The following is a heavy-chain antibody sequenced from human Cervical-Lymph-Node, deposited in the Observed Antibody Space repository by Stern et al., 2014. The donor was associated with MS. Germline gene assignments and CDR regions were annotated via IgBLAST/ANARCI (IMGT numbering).Heavy chain of an antibody. CDR1: GFTFSSHG. CDR3: AKDGDKTAYGMDV. CDR2: IWHDGSNK. V-gene: IGHV3-33*06. Sequence: VQLVESGGGVVQPGRSLRLSCVASGFTFSSHGTHWVRQAPGKGLEWLAVIWHDGSNKYYADSVKGRFTISRDNSKKTLFLQMNSLRAEDTAIYYCAKDGDKTAYGMDVWGQGTTVTVSS. D-gene: IGHD2-21*02. J-gene: IGHJ6*02.